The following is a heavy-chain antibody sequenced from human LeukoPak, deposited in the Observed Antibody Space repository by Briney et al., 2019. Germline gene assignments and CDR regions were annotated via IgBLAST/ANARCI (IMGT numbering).Heavy chain of an antibody. CDR3: AKTTVTSEEYFYYYMDV. Sequence: ASVKVSCKASGFTFTSYGITWVRQAPGQGLEWTGWIITYNGNTHYAQKLQGRVTLTTDTSTNTAYMELRGLRSDDTAVYYCAKTTVTSEEYFYYYMDVWGKGTTVTVSS. CDR1: GFTFTSYG. CDR2: IITYNGNT. V-gene: IGHV1-18*01. D-gene: IGHD4-17*01. J-gene: IGHJ6*03.